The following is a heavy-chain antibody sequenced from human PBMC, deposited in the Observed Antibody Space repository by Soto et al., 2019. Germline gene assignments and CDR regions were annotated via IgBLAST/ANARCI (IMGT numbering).Heavy chain of an antibody. CDR1: NYNFDSDG. CDR3: ANRGNPLMDV. Sequence: VQLVQSGGEVKKPGASVKVSCKTSNYNFDSDGITWVRQAPGQGLEWMGWIYVSNGYTNYAQKFEDRVTLTTDTSTRTVYIELRSLRSDDTAVYYCANRGNPLMDVWGQGTTVAVSS. CDR2: IYVSNGYT. V-gene: IGHV1-18*01. J-gene: IGHJ6*02.